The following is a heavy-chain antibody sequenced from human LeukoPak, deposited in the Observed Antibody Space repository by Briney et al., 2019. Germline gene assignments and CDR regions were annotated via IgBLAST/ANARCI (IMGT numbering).Heavy chain of an antibody. J-gene: IGHJ6*02. Sequence: PGGSLTLSCAASGFTFSDYYMSWIRQAPGKGLEWVSYMSSSGSTIYYADSVKGRFTISRDNAKNSLYLQMNSLRAEDTAVYYCARDLYSSSRPYYYGMDVWGQGTTVTVSS. CDR3: ARDLYSSSRPYYYGMDV. CDR2: MSSSGSTI. D-gene: IGHD6-13*01. V-gene: IGHV3-11*01. CDR1: GFTFSDYY.